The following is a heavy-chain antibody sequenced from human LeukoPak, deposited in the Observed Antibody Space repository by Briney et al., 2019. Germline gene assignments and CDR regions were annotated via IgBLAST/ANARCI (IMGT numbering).Heavy chain of an antibody. CDR1: GFTFSSYS. CDR3: ARLLHDYGGNSGIDY. Sequence: PGGFLRLSCAASGFTFSSYSMNWVRQAPGKGLEWVSYISSSSSTIYYADSVKGRFTISRDNAKNSLYLQMNSLRAEDTAVYYCARLLHDYGGNSGIDYWGQGTLVTVSS. D-gene: IGHD4-23*01. V-gene: IGHV3-48*04. J-gene: IGHJ4*02. CDR2: ISSSSSTI.